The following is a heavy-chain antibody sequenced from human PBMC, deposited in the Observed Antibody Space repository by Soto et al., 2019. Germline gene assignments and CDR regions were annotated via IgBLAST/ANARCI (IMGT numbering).Heavy chain of an antibody. CDR3: ARGGGYCSGGSCYREYFQH. V-gene: IGHV4-30-2*01. D-gene: IGHD2-15*01. Sequence: SETLSLTCTVSGGSMSTSAYYWGWIRQPPGKGLEWIGYIYHSGSTYYNPSLKSRVTISVDRSKNHFSLKLSSVTAADTAVYYCARGGGYCSGGSCYREYFQHWGQGTLVTVSS. J-gene: IGHJ1*01. CDR1: GGSMSTSAYY. CDR2: IYHSGST.